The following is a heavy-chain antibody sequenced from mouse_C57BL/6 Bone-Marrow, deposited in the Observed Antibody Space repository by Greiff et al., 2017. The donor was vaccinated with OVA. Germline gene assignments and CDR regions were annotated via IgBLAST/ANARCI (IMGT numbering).Heavy chain of an antibody. V-gene: IGHV5-12*01. CDR3: ATLGYYGSSDGGFDY. D-gene: IGHD1-1*01. CDR2: ISNGGGST. CDR1: GFTFSDYY. Sequence: EVQLVESGGGLVQPGGSLKLSCAASGFTFSDYYMYWVRQTPEKRLEWVAYISNGGGSTYYPDTVKGRVTISRDNAKNTLYLQMSRLKSEDTAMDYCATLGYYGSSDGGFDYWGQGTTLTVSS. J-gene: IGHJ2*01.